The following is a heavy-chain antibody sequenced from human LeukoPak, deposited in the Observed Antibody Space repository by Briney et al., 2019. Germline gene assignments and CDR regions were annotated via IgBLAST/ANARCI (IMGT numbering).Heavy chain of an antibody. D-gene: IGHD1-26*01. J-gene: IGHJ5*02. Sequence: GASVKVSCKASGYTFTSYGISWVRQAPGQGLEWMGWISAYNGNTNYAQKLQGRVTMTTDTSTSTAYMELRSLRSDDTAVYYCARGHPRQNFVGATSYNWFDPWGQGTLVTVSS. CDR3: ARGHPRQNFVGATSYNWFDP. CDR1: GYTFTSYG. V-gene: IGHV1-18*04. CDR2: ISAYNGNT.